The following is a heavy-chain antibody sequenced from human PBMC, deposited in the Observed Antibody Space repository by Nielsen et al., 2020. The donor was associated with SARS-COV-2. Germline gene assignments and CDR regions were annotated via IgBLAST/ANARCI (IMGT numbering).Heavy chain of an antibody. Sequence: ASVKVSCKASGYTFTSYYMHWVRQAPGQGLEWMGIINPSGGSTSYAQKFQGRVTMTRGTSTSTVYMELSSLRSEDTAVYYCARDPHPLIYNSSGYYWGGDYYYGMDVWGQGTTVTVSS. J-gene: IGHJ6*02. CDR1: GYTFTSYY. CDR2: INPSGGST. CDR3: ARDPHPLIYNSSGYYWGGDYYYGMDV. D-gene: IGHD3-22*01. V-gene: IGHV1-46*01.